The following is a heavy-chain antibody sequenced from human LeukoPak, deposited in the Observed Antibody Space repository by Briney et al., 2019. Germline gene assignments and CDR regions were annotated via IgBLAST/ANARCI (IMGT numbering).Heavy chain of an antibody. CDR3: AGGGADIVATTPTGR. Sequence: ASVKVSCKASGYTFTSYYMHWVRQAPGQGLEWMGIINPGGGSTSYAQKFQGRVTMTRDTSTSTVYMELSSLGSEDTAVYYCAGGGADIVATTPTGRWGQGTLVTVSS. V-gene: IGHV1-46*01. J-gene: IGHJ4*02. D-gene: IGHD5-12*01. CDR2: INPGGGST. CDR1: GYTFTSYY.